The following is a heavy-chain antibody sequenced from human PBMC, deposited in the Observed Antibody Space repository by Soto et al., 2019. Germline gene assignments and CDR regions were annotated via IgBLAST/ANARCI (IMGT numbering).Heavy chain of an antibody. CDR1: GGSISSGDYF. CDR3: ARDDGYYRLYDY. V-gene: IGHV4-30-4*01. CDR2: IYYTGST. Sequence: QVRLQESGPGLVKPSQTLSLTCTVSGGSISSGDYFWSWVRQPPGKGLDWIGYIYYTGSTSYNPSLKSRFTMSVDTSKNQFSLNVSSVTAADTAVYFCARDDGYYRLYDYWGQGTLVSVSS. J-gene: IGHJ4*02. D-gene: IGHD3-3*01.